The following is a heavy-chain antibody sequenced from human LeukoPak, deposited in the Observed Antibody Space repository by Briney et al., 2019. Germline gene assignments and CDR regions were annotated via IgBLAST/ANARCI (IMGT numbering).Heavy chain of an antibody. CDR1: GYTFTSYG. CDR2: ISAYNGNT. V-gene: IGHV1-18*01. J-gene: IGHJ4*02. Sequence: ASVKVSCKASGYTFTSYGISWVRQAPGQGLEWMGWISAYNGNTNYAQKLQGRVTMTTDTSTSTAYMELRSLRSDDTAVYYCARRTPSGNGVLMGGFDYWGQGALVTVSS. CDR3: ARRTPSGNGVLMGGFDY. D-gene: IGHD3-10*01.